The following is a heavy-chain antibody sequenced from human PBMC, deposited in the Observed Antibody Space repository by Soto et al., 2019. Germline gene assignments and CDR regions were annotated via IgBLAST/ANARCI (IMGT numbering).Heavy chain of an antibody. D-gene: IGHD2-21*01. CDR3: VRGGGGGLFEH. CDR1: GFTFSSYW. Sequence: PGGSLRLSCAASGFTFSSYWMHWVRQAPGKGLEWLSHISPKSTFRNYADSVKGRFTISRDNTESSLFLQMNSLGVDDTAVYSCVRGGGGGLFEHWGQGVLVTVSS. J-gene: IGHJ4*02. CDR2: ISPKSTFR. V-gene: IGHV3-21*05.